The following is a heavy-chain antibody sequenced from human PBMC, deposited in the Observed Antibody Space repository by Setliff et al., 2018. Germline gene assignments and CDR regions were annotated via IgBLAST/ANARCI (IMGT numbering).Heavy chain of an antibody. CDR1: GDSISSYY. Sequence: KPSETLSLTCIVSGDSISSYYWTWIRQPPGKGLEWIGYIYYSGSTNYNPSLESRVTISVDTSKNQFSLRMTSVTAADTAVYYCARVTMGGDFDAWGQGTLVTVSS. CDR2: IYYSGST. V-gene: IGHV4-59*01. J-gene: IGHJ4*02. CDR3: ARVTMGGDFDA. D-gene: IGHD1-26*01.